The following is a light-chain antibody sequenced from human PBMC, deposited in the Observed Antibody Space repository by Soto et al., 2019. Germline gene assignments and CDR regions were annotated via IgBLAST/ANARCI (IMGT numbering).Light chain of an antibody. CDR2: EVS. CDR3: SSYAGSNNFV. Sequence: QSALTQPPSASGSPGQSVTISCTGTSSDVGGYNYVSWYQQQPGKAPKLMIYEVSKRPSGVPDRFSGSKSGNTASLTVSGLQAEDEADYYCSSYAGSNNFVFGPGTKVTVL. J-gene: IGLJ1*01. CDR1: SSDVGGYNY. V-gene: IGLV2-8*01.